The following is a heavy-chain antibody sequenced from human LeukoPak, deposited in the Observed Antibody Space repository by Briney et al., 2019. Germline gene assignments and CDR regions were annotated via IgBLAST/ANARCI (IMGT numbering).Heavy chain of an antibody. D-gene: IGHD3-3*02. CDR3: ARDAIRGGHYYYYYMDV. CDR1: GFTFSSYA. CDR2: ISYDGSNK. Sequence: GGSLRLSCAASGFTFSSYAMHWVRQAPGKGLEWVAVISYDGSNKYYADSVKGRFTISRDNSKNTPYLQMNSLRAEDTAVYYCARDAIRGGHYYYYYMDVWGKGTTVTVSS. J-gene: IGHJ6*03. V-gene: IGHV3-30*04.